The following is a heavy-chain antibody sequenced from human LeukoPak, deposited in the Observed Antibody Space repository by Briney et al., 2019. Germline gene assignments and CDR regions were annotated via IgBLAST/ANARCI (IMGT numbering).Heavy chain of an antibody. V-gene: IGHV4-59*01. D-gene: IGHD3-10*01. Sequence: SETLSLTCTVSGGSISSYYWSWIRQPPGKGLEWIGYIYYSGSTHYNPSLKSRVTISVDTSKNQFSLKLSSVTAADTAVYYCAASLWFGIYPDYWGQGSLVTVSS. CDR1: GGSISSYY. J-gene: IGHJ4*02. CDR3: AASLWFGIYPDY. CDR2: IYYSGST.